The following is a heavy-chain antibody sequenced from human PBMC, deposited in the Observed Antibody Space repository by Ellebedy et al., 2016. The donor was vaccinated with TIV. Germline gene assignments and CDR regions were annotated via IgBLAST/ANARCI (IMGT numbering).Heavy chain of an antibody. J-gene: IGHJ4*02. CDR3: ARGYSYGSFDY. Sequence: SETLSLXXAVYGGSFSGYYWSWIRQPPGKGLEWIGEINHSGSTNYNPSLKSRVTISVDTSKNQFSLKLSSVTAADTAVYYCARGYSYGSFDYWGQGTLVTVSS. CDR2: INHSGST. V-gene: IGHV4-34*01. CDR1: GGSFSGYY. D-gene: IGHD5-18*01.